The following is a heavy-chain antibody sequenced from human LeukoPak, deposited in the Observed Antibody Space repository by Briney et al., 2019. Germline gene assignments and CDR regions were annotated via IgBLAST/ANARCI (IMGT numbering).Heavy chain of an antibody. CDR2: ISYDGSNR. CDR3: AKDMSSGYPAFDY. Sequence: GGSLRLSCPASASTFSSYAMHWVRQAPGKGLEWVAVISYDGSNRYYADSVKGRLTISRDNSKNTLSLQMNSLRTEDTAVYYCAKDMSSGYPAFDYWGQGSLVTVSS. D-gene: IGHD3-22*01. J-gene: IGHJ4*02. CDR1: ASTFSSYA. V-gene: IGHV3-30*04.